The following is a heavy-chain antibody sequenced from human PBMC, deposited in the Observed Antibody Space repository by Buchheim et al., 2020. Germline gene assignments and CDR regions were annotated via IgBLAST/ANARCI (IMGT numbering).Heavy chain of an antibody. CDR1: GGSISSGDYY. J-gene: IGHJ6*02. CDR3: ARVTGEWLRLLYYYYGMDV. V-gene: IGHV4-30-4*01. CDR2: IYYSGST. Sequence: QVQLQESGPGLVKPSQTLSLTCTVSGGSISSGDYYWSWIRQPPGKGLEWIGYIYYSGSTYYNPSLKSRVTISVDKSKNQFSLKLSSVTAADTAVYYCARVTGEWLRLLYYYYGMDVWGQGTT. D-gene: IGHD5-12*01.